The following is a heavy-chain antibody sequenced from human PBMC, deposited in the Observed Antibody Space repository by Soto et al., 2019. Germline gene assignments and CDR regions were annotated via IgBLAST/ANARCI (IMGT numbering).Heavy chain of an antibody. CDR1: GFTSSSYA. CDR2: ISGSGGNT. CDR3: AMLNSGSYSYHGMDV. D-gene: IGHD1-26*01. V-gene: IGHV3-23*01. J-gene: IGHJ6*02. Sequence: GGSLRLSCAASGFTSSSYAMNWVRQAPGKGLEWVSAISGSGGNTFYADSVKGRFTISRDNSKNTLFLQMHSLRAEDTAIYYCAMLNSGSYSYHGMDVWGQGTTVTVSS.